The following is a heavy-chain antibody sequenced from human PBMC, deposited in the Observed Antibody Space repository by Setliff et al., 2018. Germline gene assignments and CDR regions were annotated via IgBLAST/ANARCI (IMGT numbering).Heavy chain of an antibody. J-gene: IGHJ4*02. Sequence: SETLSLTCTVSGASISSGTYYWAWIRQPPGKGLEWIGRIHYRGTTYSNASLASRLTISVDTAKNQFSLSLSSVTAADTAVYYCARTGTYRYFDYWGQGTLVTVSS. D-gene: IGHD1-1*01. CDR1: GASISSGTYY. CDR2: IHYRGTT. CDR3: ARTGTYRYFDY. V-gene: IGHV4-39*01.